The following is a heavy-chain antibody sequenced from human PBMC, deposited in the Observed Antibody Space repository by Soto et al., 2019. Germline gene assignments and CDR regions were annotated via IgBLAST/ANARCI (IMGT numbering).Heavy chain of an antibody. Sequence: GGSLRLSCTASGFTFGDYAMSWFRQAPGKGLEWVGFIRSKAYGGTTEYAASVKGRITISRDDSKSIAYLQMNSLKTEDTAVYYCTRDETPYGDYGFSYYYYMDVWGKGTTVTVSS. V-gene: IGHV3-49*03. CDR1: GFTFGDYA. D-gene: IGHD4-17*01. J-gene: IGHJ6*03. CDR3: TRDETPYGDYGFSYYYYMDV. CDR2: IRSKAYGGTT.